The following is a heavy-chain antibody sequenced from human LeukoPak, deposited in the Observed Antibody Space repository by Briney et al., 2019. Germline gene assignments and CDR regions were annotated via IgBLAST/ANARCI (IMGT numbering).Heavy chain of an antibody. CDR1: GGSIIGYY. CDR3: ARARVVVVPAAIWYWFDP. D-gene: IGHD2-2*01. J-gene: IGHJ5*02. Sequence: SETLSLTCTVSGGSIIGYYWNWIRQPPGKGLDWIGYIYHSGSTNYNPSLKSRVTISVDTSKNQFSLRLSSVTAADTAVYYCARARVVVVPAAIWYWFDPWGQGTLVTVSS. V-gene: IGHV4-59*01. CDR2: IYHSGST.